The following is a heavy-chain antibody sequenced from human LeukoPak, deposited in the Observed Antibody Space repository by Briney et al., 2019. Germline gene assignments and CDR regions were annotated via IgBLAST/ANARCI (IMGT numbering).Heavy chain of an antibody. CDR1: GFTFSGYP. CDR2: VSGSGSNT. D-gene: IGHD6-13*01. Sequence: GGSLRLSCAASGFTFSGYPMSWVRQAPGKGLEWVSVVSGSGSNTYYTDSVKGRFTISRDNSKNTLDLQMNSLRAEDTAIYYCAEGQSSSWSSFFQHWGQGALVTVSS. J-gene: IGHJ1*01. CDR3: AEGQSSSWSSFFQH. V-gene: IGHV3-23*01.